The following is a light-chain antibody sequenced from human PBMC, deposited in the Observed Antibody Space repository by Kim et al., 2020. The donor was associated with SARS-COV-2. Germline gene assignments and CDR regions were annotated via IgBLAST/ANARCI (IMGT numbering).Light chain of an antibody. CDR1: QGLSNH. Sequence: ASVRVQVTGNCRASQGLSNHLAWFQQKPGKVPKRLIYAASSLQSWVPSRFSGSGSGTEFTLTISSLQPEDFATYYCLQHNTYPLTFGGGTKVDIK. CDR2: AAS. CDR3: LQHNTYPLT. J-gene: IGKJ4*01. V-gene: IGKV1-17*03.